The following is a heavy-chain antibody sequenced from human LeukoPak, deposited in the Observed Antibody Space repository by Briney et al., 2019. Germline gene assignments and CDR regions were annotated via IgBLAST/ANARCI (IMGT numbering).Heavy chain of an antibody. CDR2: ISYDGSNK. Sequence: GGSLRLSCAASGFTFSSYAMHWVRQAPGQGLEWVAVISYDGSNKYYADSVKGRFTISRDNSKNTLYLQMNSLRAEDTAVYYCARDPAFDCSSTSCYSDAFDIWGQGTMVTVSS. J-gene: IGHJ3*02. CDR3: ARDPAFDCSSTSCYSDAFDI. V-gene: IGHV3-30*04. CDR1: GFTFSSYA. D-gene: IGHD2-2*01.